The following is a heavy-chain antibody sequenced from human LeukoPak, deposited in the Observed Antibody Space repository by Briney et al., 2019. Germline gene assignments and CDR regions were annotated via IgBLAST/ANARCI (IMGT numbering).Heavy chain of an antibody. CDR1: GGSFSGYY. CDR3: ASLGGVGSIDY. J-gene: IGHJ4*02. CDR2: INHSGST. V-gene: IGHV4-34*01. Sequence: PSETLSLTCAVYGGSFSGYYWSWIRQPPGKGLEWIGEINHSGSTNYNPSLKSRVTISVDTSKNQFSLKLSSVTAADTAVYYCASLGGVGSIDYWGQGTLVTVCS. D-gene: IGHD3-16*01.